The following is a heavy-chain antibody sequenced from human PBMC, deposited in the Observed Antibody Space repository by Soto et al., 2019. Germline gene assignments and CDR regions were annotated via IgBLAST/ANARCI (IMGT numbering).Heavy chain of an antibody. V-gene: IGHV1-18*01. D-gene: IGHD6-19*01. CDR1: GFTFANYG. CDR2: IGANNGST. Sequence: RASVKVSCKASGFTFANYGINWVRQAPGQGLEWMGWIGANNGSTKYVQTLQGRVTMTTDTSTSTTYMELRNLRSDDTAVYYCARGVGSGWYDNWFDPWGQGTLVTVSS. J-gene: IGHJ5*02. CDR3: ARGVGSGWYDNWFDP.